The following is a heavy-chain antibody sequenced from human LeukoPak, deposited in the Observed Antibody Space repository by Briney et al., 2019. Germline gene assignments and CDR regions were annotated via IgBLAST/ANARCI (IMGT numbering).Heavy chain of an antibody. CDR2: INGDGSSP. D-gene: IGHD5-12*01. CDR3: ARTSGYAAPLEY. J-gene: IGHJ4*02. CDR1: GLTFRSYW. Sequence: GGSLRLSCGASGLTFRSYWMHWVGQAAGKGLVWVSRINGDGSSPNYADSVNGRFTISRDNAKNTLYMQMNSLRVEDTAVYYCARTSGYAAPLEYWGQGTLVTVSS. V-gene: IGHV3-74*01.